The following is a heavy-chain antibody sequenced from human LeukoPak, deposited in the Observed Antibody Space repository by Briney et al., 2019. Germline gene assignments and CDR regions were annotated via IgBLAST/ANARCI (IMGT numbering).Heavy chain of an antibody. D-gene: IGHD6-13*01. CDR3: ARLGRAASGHAFDI. Sequence: SETLSLTCLVSGGSISSYFWSWIRQPAGKGLEWIGRFYSSGNNNYNPSLRSRVTMSADTSKNQFSLKLNSVTAADTAVYYCARLGRAASGHAFDIWGQGTMVTVSS. CDR2: FYSSGNN. J-gene: IGHJ3*02. V-gene: IGHV4-59*10. CDR1: GGSISSYF.